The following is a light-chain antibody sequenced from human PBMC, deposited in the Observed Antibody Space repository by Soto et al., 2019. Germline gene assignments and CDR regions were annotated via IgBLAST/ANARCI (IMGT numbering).Light chain of an antibody. Sequence: SYELTQPPSVSVSPGPTARITCSGDKLGDKYACWYQQKPGQSPVLVIYQNTKRPSGIPERFSGSNSGNTATLTISRTQTMDEADYYCQAWDSSTVVFGGGTKLTVL. V-gene: IGLV3-1*01. J-gene: IGLJ2*01. CDR1: KLGDKY. CDR3: QAWDSSTVV. CDR2: QNT.